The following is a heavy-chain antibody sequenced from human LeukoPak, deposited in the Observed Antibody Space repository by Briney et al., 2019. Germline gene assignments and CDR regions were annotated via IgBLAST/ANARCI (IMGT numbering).Heavy chain of an antibody. CDR2: ISYDGSNK. V-gene: IGHV3-30*03. D-gene: IGHD5-18*01. CDR3: ARDSQGGWIQLWFTETNDANDAFDI. CDR1: GFTFSSYG. J-gene: IGHJ3*02. Sequence: PGGSLRLSCAASGFTFSSYGMHWVRQAPGKGLEWVAVISYDGSNKYYADSVKGRFTISRDNAKNSLYLQMNSLGDEDTAVYYCARDSQGGWIQLWFTETNDANDAFDIWGQGTMVTVSS.